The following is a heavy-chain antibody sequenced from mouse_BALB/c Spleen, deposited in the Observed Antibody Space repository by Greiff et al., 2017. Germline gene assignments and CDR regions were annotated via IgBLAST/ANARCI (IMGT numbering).Heavy chain of an antibody. J-gene: IGHJ3*01. CDR2: ISDGGSYT. V-gene: IGHV5-4*02. CDR3: ARDDYDPFAY. Sequence: DVQLVESGGGLVKPGGSLKLSCAASGFTFSDYYMYWVRQTPEKRLEWVATISDGGSYTYYPDSVKGRFTISRDNAKNNLYLQMSSLKSEDTAMYYCARDDYDPFAYWGQGTLVTVSA. D-gene: IGHD2-4*01. CDR1: GFTFSDYY.